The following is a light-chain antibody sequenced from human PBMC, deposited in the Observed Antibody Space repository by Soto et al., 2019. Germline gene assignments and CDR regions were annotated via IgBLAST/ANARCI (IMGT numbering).Light chain of an antibody. CDR2: DAS. V-gene: IGKV3-11*01. J-gene: IGKJ4*01. CDR3: QQRSNWPRT. CDR1: QSVSSY. Sequence: EIVLTQSPATLSLSPGERATISCRASQSVSSYLAWYQQKPGQAPRLLIYDASNRATGIPARFSGSGSGTDFTLTIISLEPEDFAVYYCQQRSNWPRTFGGGTKVDIK.